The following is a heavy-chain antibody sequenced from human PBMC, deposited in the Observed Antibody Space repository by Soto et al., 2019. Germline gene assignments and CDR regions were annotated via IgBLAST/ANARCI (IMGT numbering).Heavy chain of an antibody. D-gene: IGHD3-22*01. Sequence: SVKVSCKASGFTFTSSAVQWVRQARGQRLEWIGWIVVGSGNTNYAQKFQERVTITRDMSTSTAYMELSSLRSEDTAVYYCAADPPYYYDSSGYGMDVWGQGTTVTVSS. CDR2: IVVGSGNT. V-gene: IGHV1-58*01. J-gene: IGHJ6*02. CDR1: GFTFTSSA. CDR3: AADPPYYYDSSGYGMDV.